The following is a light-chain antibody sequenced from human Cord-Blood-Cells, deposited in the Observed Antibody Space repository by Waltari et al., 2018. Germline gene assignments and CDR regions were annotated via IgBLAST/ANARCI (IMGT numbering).Light chain of an antibody. CDR3: CSYAGSYTLV. Sequence: QSALTQPRSVSGSPGQSVTISCTGTSSDVGGYNYVSLYQQHPGKAPKLMIYEVSKRPSGVPDRFSGSKSGNTASLTISGLQAEDEADYYCCSYAGSYTLVFGGGTKLTVL. CDR1: SSDVGGYNY. CDR2: EVS. V-gene: IGLV2-11*01. J-gene: IGLJ2*01.